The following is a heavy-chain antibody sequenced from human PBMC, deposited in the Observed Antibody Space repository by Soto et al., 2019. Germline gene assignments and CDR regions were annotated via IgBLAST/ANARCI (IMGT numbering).Heavy chain of an antibody. D-gene: IGHD5-12*01. CDR2: LHNDGRTT. CDR1: GFILSSHW. CDR3: AKDGWIVATSPFDY. J-gene: IGHJ4*02. V-gene: IGHV3-74*01. Sequence: EVQLVESGGGLVQPGGSLRLSCAASGFILSSHWMHWVRQAPGKGLVWVSRLHNDGRTTSYADSVKGRFTISRDNAKNTLFLQMNSLRAEDTAVYYCAKDGWIVATSPFDYWGQGTLVTVSS.